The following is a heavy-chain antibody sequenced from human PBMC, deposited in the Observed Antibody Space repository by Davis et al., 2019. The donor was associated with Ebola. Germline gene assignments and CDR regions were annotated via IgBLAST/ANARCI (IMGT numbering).Heavy chain of an antibody. V-gene: IGHV3-23*01. Sequence: GESLKISCAASGFTFSYYAMNWVRQAPGKGLEWVSTITNNGETTYHADSVKGRFTISRDSSKHTLYLQMNSLRAEDTAVYYCAKPYYDFWSGYYYFDYWGQGTLVTVSS. CDR3: AKPYYDFWSGYYYFDY. CDR2: ITNNGETT. J-gene: IGHJ4*02. D-gene: IGHD3-3*01. CDR1: GFTFSYYA.